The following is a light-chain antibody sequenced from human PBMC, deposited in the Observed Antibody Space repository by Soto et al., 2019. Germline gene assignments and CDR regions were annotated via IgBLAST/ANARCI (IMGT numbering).Light chain of an antibody. CDR1: QRINSY. CDR3: KQSSRTPIT. Sequence: DIQMTQSPSSLSASVGDRVTISCRTSQRINSYLNWYQQKPGEAPTLLIYGAYSLQSGVQSRFSGSGSGTDFTLAIKSLQPEDFATYYCKQSSRTPITFGQGTRLEIK. J-gene: IGKJ5*01. V-gene: IGKV1-39*01. CDR2: GAY.